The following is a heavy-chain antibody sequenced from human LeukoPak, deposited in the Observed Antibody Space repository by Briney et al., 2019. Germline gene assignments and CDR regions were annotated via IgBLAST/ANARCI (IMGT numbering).Heavy chain of an antibody. CDR1: GGTLSSYA. D-gene: IGHD4-11*01. V-gene: IGHV1-69*06. CDR3: ASGRTTVTPAYYYYMDV. Sequence: RASVKVSCKASGGTLSSYAISWVRQAPGQGLEWMGGIIPIFGTANYAQKFQGRVTITADKSTSTAYMELSSLRSEDTAVYYCASGRTTVTPAYYYYMDVWGKGTTVTVSS. J-gene: IGHJ6*03. CDR2: IIPIFGTA.